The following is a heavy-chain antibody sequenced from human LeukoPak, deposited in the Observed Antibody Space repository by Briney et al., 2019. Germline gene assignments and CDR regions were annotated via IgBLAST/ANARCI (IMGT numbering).Heavy chain of an antibody. CDR2: ISGSGGSA. D-gene: IGHD5-12*01. CDR1: GFTFSSYA. CDR3: ARDVGGYDWSYGMDV. V-gene: IGHV3-23*01. J-gene: IGHJ6*02. Sequence: TGGSLRPSCAASGFTFSSYAMSWVRQAPGKGLEWVSAISGSGGSAYYADSVKGRFTISRDTSKNTLYLQMNSLRAEDTAVYYCARDVGGYDWSYGMDVWGQGTTVTVSS.